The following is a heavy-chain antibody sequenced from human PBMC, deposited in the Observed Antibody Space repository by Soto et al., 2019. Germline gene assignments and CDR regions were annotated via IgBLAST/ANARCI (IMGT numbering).Heavy chain of an antibody. CDR3: ATDHRGTGWWGGWFNP. CDR1: GGTFSGYA. J-gene: IGHJ5*02. V-gene: IGHV1-69*12. Sequence: QVQLVQSGAEVKKPGSSVKVSCKASGGTFSGYAISWVRQAPGQGLEWMAGIIPIFGTANYVQKFQGRVTITADECTNTDYLELSSRRYENTALCYCATDHRGTGWWGGWFNPWGQVGLINVSS. D-gene: IGHD3-9*01. CDR2: IIPIFGTA.